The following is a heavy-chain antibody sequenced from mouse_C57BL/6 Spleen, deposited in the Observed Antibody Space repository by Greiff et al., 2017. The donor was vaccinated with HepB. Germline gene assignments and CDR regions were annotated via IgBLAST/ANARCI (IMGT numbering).Heavy chain of an antibody. D-gene: IGHD1-1*01. CDR3: ARGDYYGSSLWYFDV. CDR1: GFTFSDYG. V-gene: IGHV5-17*01. J-gene: IGHJ1*03. Sequence: EVMLVESGGGLVKPGGSLKLSCAASGFTFSDYGMHWVRQAPEKGLEWVAYISSGSSTIYYADTVKGRFTISRDNAKNTLFLQMTSLRSEDTAMYYCARGDYYGSSLWYFDVWGTGTTVTVSS. CDR2: ISSGSSTI.